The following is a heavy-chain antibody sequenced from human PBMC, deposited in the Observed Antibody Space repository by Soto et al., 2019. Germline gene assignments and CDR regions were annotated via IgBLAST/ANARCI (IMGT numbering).Heavy chain of an antibody. CDR1: GASMNNYY. CDR3: ERSGRTFGGVV. CDR2: VYSSGST. J-gene: IGHJ4*02. Sequence: PSETLSLTCTVSGASMNNYYGSWIRQPPGRGLEHIGYVYSSGSTVYNPSLKSRVTISVDTSNNQFSLKLTSVTAADTAIYYCERSGRTFGGVVWGQGSLVTVSS. V-gene: IGHV4-59*01. D-gene: IGHD3-16*01.